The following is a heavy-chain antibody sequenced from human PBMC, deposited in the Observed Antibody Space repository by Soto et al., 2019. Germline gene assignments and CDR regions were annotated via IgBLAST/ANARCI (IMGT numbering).Heavy chain of an antibody. CDR1: GGSISSGDYY. J-gene: IGHJ4*02. CDR2: IYYTGST. D-gene: IGHD1-1*01. Sequence: SETLSLTCTVSGGSISSGDYYWSWIRQHPGKGLEWIGYIYYTGSTYYNPSLKSRVTMSVDTSKNQFSLNLRSVTAADTAVYYCASSSGGARLSDYWGQGALVTVSS. V-gene: IGHV4-30-4*01. CDR3: ASSSGGARLSDY.